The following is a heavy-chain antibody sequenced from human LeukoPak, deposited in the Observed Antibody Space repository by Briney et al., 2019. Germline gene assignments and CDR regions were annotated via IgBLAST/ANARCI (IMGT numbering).Heavy chain of an antibody. D-gene: IGHD2-21*01. J-gene: IGHJ5*02. CDR1: GGSFSGYY. Sequence: SETLSLTCAVYGGSFSGYYWSWIRQSPGKGLEWIGEISHSGSTNYNPSLKSRVTMSVDTSKNQFSLKLSSVTAADTAVYYCARDSSASDPWGQGTLVTVSS. V-gene: IGHV4-34*01. CDR3: ARDSSASDP. CDR2: ISHSGST.